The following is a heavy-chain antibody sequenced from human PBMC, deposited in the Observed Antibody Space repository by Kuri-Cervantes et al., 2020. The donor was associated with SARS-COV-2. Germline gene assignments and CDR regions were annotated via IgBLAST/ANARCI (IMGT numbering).Heavy chain of an antibody. CDR1: GFTFSSYS. V-gene: IGHV3-48*04. CDR2: ISSSSSTI. Sequence: GGSLRLSCAASGFTFSSYSMNWVRQAPGKGLEWVSYISSSSSTIYYADSVKGRFTISRDNAKNSLYLQMNSLRAEDTAVYYCARSYYDFWSGSENSYFDYWGQGILVTVSS. D-gene: IGHD3-3*01. J-gene: IGHJ4*02. CDR3: ARSYYDFWSGSENSYFDY.